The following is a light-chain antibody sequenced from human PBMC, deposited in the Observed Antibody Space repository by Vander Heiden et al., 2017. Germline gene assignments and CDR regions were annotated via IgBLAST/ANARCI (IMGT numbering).Light chain of an antibody. CDR1: RLPKRY. CDR2: EDT. CDR3: YSTDTDGNY. V-gene: IGLV3-10*01. Sequence: SYKLTQPPSVSVSPGQTARITCSGDRLPKRYVYWHQQKSGQAPVLVIYEDTKRPSGIPERFSASSSGTMATLTITGAQVEDEGDYYCYSTDTDGNYFGTGTKVTVL. J-gene: IGLJ1*01.